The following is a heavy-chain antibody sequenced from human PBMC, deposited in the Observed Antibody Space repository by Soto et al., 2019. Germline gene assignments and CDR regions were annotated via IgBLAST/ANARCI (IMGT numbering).Heavy chain of an antibody. V-gene: IGHV3-7*01. CDR1: GFTFSSYW. J-gene: IGHJ3*02. Sequence: EVQLVESGGGLVQPGGSLRLSCAASGFTFSSYWMSWVRQAPGKGLEWVANIKQDGSEKYYVDSVKGRFTISRDNAKNSLYLQMNSLRAEDTAVYYCARDGTPYYYDSSGYYPGACDIWGQGTMVTVSS. D-gene: IGHD3-22*01. CDR2: IKQDGSEK. CDR3: ARDGTPYYYDSSGYYPGACDI.